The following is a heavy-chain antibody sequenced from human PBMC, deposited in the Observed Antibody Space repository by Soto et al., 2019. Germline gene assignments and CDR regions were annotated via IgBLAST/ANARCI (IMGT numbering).Heavy chain of an antibody. D-gene: IGHD4-17*01. CDR3: ASFPVYDYGYDDDY. V-gene: IGHV3-23*01. Sequence: AGSLRLSSAASGFTFRRYAMSWVRQAPGKGLEWVSTISGSGDNTYYKDSVKGRFTISRDNSKNTLYLEMNSLRAEDTAVYFCASFPVYDYGYDDDYWGQGTLVTVSS. CDR1: GFTFRRYA. CDR2: ISGSGDNT. J-gene: IGHJ4*02.